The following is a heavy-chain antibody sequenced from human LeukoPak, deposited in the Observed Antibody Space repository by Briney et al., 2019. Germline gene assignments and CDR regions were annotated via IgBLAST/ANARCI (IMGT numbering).Heavy chain of an antibody. CDR3: ARENEMAAGNFDY. D-gene: IGHD5-24*01. Sequence: SETLSLTCSVSGGSISSYYWSWIRRSPGKGLEWIGYIHSSGSTNYSPSLKSRVAISVDTSKSQFSLRLSSVTAADTAVYYCARENEMAAGNFDYWGQGTRVTVSS. V-gene: IGHV4-59*01. CDR2: IHSSGST. CDR1: GGSISSYY. J-gene: IGHJ4*02.